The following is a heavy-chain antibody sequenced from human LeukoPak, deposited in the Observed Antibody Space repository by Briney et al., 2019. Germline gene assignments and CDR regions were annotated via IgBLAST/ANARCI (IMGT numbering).Heavy chain of an antibody. J-gene: IGHJ6*03. V-gene: IGHV1-69*13. D-gene: IGHD3-3*01. Sequence: SVKVSCKASGGTFSSYAISWLRQAPGQGLEWMGGIIPIFGTANYAQKFQGRVTITADESTSTAYMELSSLRSEDTAVYYCATGYYDFWSGYPQEYYYYYMDVWGKGTTVTVSS. CDR3: ATGYYDFWSGYPQEYYYYYMDV. CDR1: GGTFSSYA. CDR2: IIPIFGTA.